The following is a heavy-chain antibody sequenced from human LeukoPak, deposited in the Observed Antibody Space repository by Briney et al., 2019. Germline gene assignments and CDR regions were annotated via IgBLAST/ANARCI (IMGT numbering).Heavy chain of an antibody. CDR1: GYNFTSYW. CDR2: IYPGDSDT. V-gene: IGHV5-51*01. D-gene: IGHD2-2*01. J-gene: IGHJ4*02. Sequence: PGESLKISCKGSGYNFTSYWSGWGRQMPGKGLEWMGIIYPGDSDTRYSPSFQGQVTISADKSISTAYLQWSSLEAPDNAMYYCARHMVGPTAMDYWGQGTLVTVSS. CDR3: ARHMVGPTAMDY.